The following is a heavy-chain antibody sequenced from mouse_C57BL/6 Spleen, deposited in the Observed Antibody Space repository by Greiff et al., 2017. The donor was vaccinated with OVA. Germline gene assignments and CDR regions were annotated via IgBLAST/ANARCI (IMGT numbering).Heavy chain of an antibody. J-gene: IGHJ1*03. Sequence: EVQRVESEGGLVQPGSSMKLSCTASGFTFSDYYMAWVRQVPEKGLEWVANINYDGSSTYYLDSLKSRFIISRDNAKNILYLQMSSLKSEDTATYYCARDRGTVVAPGYFDVWGTGTTVTVSS. D-gene: IGHD1-1*01. CDR3: ARDRGTVVAPGYFDV. V-gene: IGHV5-16*01. CDR2: INYDGSST. CDR1: GFTFSDYY.